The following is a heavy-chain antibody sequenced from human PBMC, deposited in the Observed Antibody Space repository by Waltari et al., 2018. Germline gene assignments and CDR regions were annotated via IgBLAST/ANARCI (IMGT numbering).Heavy chain of an antibody. D-gene: IGHD6-13*01. J-gene: IGHJ3*02. CDR2: IYTSGST. Sequence: QVQLQESGPGLVKPSQTLSLTCTVSGGSISSGSYYWSWIRQPAGKGLEWIGRIYTSGSTNYNPPLKSRVTISVDTSKNQFSLKLSSVTAADTAVYYCARGRSSSWFGSGAFDIWGQGTMVTVSS. CDR3: ARGRSSSWFGSGAFDI. CDR1: GGSISSGSYY. V-gene: IGHV4-61*02.